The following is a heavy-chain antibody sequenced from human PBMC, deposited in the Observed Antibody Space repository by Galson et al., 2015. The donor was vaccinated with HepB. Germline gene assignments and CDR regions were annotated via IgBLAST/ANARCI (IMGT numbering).Heavy chain of an antibody. CDR1: GGTFSSYA. J-gene: IGHJ5*02. CDR2: IIPIFGTA. Sequence: KVSCKASGGTFSSYAISWVRQAPGQGLEWMGGIIPIFGTANYAQKFQGGVTITADESTSTAYMELSSLRSEDTAVYYCARGLKELWKDNWFDPWGQGTLVTVSS. V-gene: IGHV1-69*01. D-gene: IGHD5-18*01. CDR3: ARGLKELWKDNWFDP.